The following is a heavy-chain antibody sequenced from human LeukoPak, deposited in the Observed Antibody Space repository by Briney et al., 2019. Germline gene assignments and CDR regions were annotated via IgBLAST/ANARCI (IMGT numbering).Heavy chain of an antibody. J-gene: IGHJ4*02. CDR1: GFTFGDYA. Sequence: GGSLRLSCTASGFTFGDYAMSWVRQAPGKGLEWVGFIRSKAYGGTTEYAASVKGRFTISRDDSKSIAYLQMNSLKTDDTAVYYCTRDVLSDFWSGYSPVDYWGQGTLVTVSS. D-gene: IGHD3-3*01. CDR3: TRDVLSDFWSGYSPVDY. CDR2: IRSKAYGGTT. V-gene: IGHV3-49*04.